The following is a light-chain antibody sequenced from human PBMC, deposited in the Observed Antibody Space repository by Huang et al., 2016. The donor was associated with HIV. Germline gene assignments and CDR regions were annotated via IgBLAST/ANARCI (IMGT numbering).Light chain of an antibody. Sequence: EIVMTQSPATLSVSPGERVTLSCRASQSIDSNVAWYQQKPGQSPRLLIFAASTRATGIPARFSGSGSGTEFTLTISSLQSEDFAIYYCQQHNNWPLTFGGGTRVVIK. V-gene: IGKV3-15*01. CDR3: QQHNNWPLT. CDR1: QSIDSN. J-gene: IGKJ4*01. CDR2: AAS.